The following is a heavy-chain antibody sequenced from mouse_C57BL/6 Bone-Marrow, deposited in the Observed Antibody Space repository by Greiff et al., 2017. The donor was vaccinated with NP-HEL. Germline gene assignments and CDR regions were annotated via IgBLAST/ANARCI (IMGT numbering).Heavy chain of an antibody. J-gene: IGHJ4*01. V-gene: IGHV1-26*01. CDR1: GYTFTDYY. Sequence: VQLQQSGPELVKPGASVKISCKASGYTFTDYYMNWVKQSHGKSLEWIGDINPNNGGTSYNQKFKGKATLTVDKSSSTAYMELRSLTSEDSAVYYCARWEGYYSNYGAMDYWGQGTSVTVSS. D-gene: IGHD2-5*01. CDR3: ARWEGYYSNYGAMDY. CDR2: INPNNGGT.